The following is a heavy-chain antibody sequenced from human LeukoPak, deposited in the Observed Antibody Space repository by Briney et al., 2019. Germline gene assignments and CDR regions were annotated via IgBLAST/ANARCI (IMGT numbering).Heavy chain of an antibody. J-gene: IGHJ6*02. CDR2: IIPILGIA. Sequence: GSSVKVSCKASGGTFSSYAISWVRQAPGQGLEWMGRIIPILGIANYAQKFQGGVTITADKSTSTAYMELSSLRSEDTAVYYCARYGSVPNYYYGMDVWGQGTTVTVSS. CDR3: ARYGSVPNYYYGMDV. V-gene: IGHV1-69*04. CDR1: GGTFSSYA. D-gene: IGHD3-10*01.